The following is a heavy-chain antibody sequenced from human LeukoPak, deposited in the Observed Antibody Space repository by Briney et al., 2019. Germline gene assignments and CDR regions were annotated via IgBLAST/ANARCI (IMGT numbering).Heavy chain of an antibody. Sequence: GGSLRLSCAASGFTFSDYYMSWIRQAPGKGLEWVSYISSSGSTIYYADSVKGRFTISRDNAKNSLYLQMNSLRAEDTAVYYCARDSGMHYDYVWGSYRPELGFCGGQGTLVTVS. CDR1: GFTFSDYY. CDR2: ISSSGSTI. D-gene: IGHD3-16*02. J-gene: IGHJ4*02. V-gene: IGHV3-11*04. CDR3: ARDSGMHYDYVWGSYRPELGFC.